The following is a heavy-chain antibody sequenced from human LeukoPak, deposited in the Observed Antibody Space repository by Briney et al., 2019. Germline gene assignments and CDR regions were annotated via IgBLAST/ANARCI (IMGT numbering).Heavy chain of an antibody. D-gene: IGHD3-10*01. CDR1: GFTFSSYS. CDR3: ASFSDLLLWFGESKYYFDY. V-gene: IGHV3-21*01. CDR2: ISSSSYI. J-gene: IGHJ4*02. Sequence: GGSLRLSCAASGFTFSSYSMNWVRQAPGKGLEWVSSISSSSYIYYADSVKGRFTISRDNAKNSLYLQMNSLRAEDTAVYYCASFSDLLLWFGESKYYFDYWGQGTLVTVSS.